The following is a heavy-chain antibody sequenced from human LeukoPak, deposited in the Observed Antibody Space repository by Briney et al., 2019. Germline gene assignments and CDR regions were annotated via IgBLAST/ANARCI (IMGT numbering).Heavy chain of an antibody. CDR1: GFTFSSYW. CDR2: IKQDGSEK. Sequence: GGSLRLSCAASGFTFSSYWMSWVRQAPGKGLEWVANIKQDGSEKYYVDSVKGRFTISRDNAKNSLYLQMNSLRAEDTAVYYCAREGVGQQLVLWYCYYYMDVWGKGTTVTASS. D-gene: IGHD6-13*01. V-gene: IGHV3-7*01. J-gene: IGHJ6*03. CDR3: AREGVGQQLVLWYCYYYMDV.